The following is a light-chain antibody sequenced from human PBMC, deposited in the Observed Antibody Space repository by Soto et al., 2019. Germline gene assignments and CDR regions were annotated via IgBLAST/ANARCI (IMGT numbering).Light chain of an antibody. CDR3: SSYKSTTTRV. CDR1: SSDVGGYNY. V-gene: IGLV2-14*03. J-gene: IGLJ1*01. Sequence: QSVLTQLASVSGSPGQSITISCTGTSSDVGGYNYVSWYQQHPGKGPKLMIYEVSNRPSGVSNRFSGSKSGNTATLTISGLQDEDEADYYCSSYKSTTTRVFGTGTKVTVL. CDR2: EVS.